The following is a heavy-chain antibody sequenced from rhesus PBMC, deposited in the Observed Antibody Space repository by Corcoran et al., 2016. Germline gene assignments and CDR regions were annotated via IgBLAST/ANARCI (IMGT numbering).Heavy chain of an antibody. V-gene: IGHV4-173*01. CDR3: ARDVHSMNYDYFEF. J-gene: IGHJ1*01. Sequence: QLQLQESGPGLVTPSETLSLTCAVSGGSISTHSLIWIRQPPGPGLDWIGRIFGRGGSTEYNPSLKIRVSISRDTSKNQISLKLSSVTAADTAVYYCARDVHSMNYDYFEFWGQGALVTVSS. CDR2: IFGRGGST. CDR1: GGSISTHS. D-gene: IGHD1-26*01.